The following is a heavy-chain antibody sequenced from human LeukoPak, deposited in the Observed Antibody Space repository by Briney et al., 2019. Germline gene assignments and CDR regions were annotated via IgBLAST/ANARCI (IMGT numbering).Heavy chain of an antibody. CDR3: AKDGGRRDDY. Sequence: PGGSLRLSCAASGFSFDKCAMKWVRQAPGKGLEWVSEIGASGGGPQYADSVKGRFTISRDNPKNTLYLQMNSLRAEDTAIYYCAKDGGRRDDYWGQGTLVTVSS. CDR1: GFSFDKCA. J-gene: IGHJ4*02. CDR2: IGASGGGP. V-gene: IGHV3-23*01. D-gene: IGHD1-26*01.